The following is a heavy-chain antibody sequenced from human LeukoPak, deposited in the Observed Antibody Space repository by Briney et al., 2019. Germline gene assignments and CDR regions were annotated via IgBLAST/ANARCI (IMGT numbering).Heavy chain of an antibody. D-gene: IGHD5-24*01. CDR3: AREEMAKRYYGMDV. J-gene: IGHJ6*02. Sequence: ASVKVSCKASGYTFTGYYMHWVRQAPGQGLEWMGWINPNSGGTNYAQKFQGRVTMTRDTSISTAYMELSRLRSDDTAVYYCAREEMAKRYYGMDVWGQGTTVTVYS. CDR1: GYTFTGYY. V-gene: IGHV1-2*02. CDR2: INPNSGGT.